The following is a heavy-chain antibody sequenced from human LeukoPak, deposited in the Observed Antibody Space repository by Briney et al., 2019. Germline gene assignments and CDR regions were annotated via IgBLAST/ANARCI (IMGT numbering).Heavy chain of an antibody. Sequence: GGSLRLSCAASGFTFSDYTLNWVRQAPGKGLEWLSYISPSRGSIAYADSVKGRFTISSDSAKDSVYLQINNLRAEDTAVYYCARDRDWAFDYWGQGILVTVSS. CDR1: GFTFSDYT. D-gene: IGHD2-21*01. CDR3: ARDRDWAFDY. V-gene: IGHV3-48*01. J-gene: IGHJ4*02. CDR2: ISPSRGSI.